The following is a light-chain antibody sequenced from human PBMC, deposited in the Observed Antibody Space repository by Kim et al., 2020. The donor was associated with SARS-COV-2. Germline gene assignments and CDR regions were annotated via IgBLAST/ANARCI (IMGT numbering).Light chain of an antibody. CDR2: GAS. CDR3: QQYGRSLQT. V-gene: IGKV3-20*01. J-gene: IGKJ1*01. Sequence: LSPGERGTRSCRDTLSVNIVLAWYQQKRDQAHRLLLYGASMRATGIQDRFSGSESVTNFTLTIRRLEPEDFAVYYCQQYGRSLQTFGQGNKVDIK. CDR1: LSVNIV.